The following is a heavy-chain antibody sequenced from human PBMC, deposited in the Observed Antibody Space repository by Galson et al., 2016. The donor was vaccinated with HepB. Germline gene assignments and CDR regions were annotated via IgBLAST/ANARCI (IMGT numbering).Heavy chain of an antibody. J-gene: IGHJ1*01. V-gene: IGHV3-7*03. CDR3: AKDRGGGYCSSTTCYALVFEH. CDR2: IKQDGSEK. Sequence: SLRLSCAASGFTFSNYWMSWVRQAPGKGLEWVANIKQDGSEKYYVDSVKGRFTISRDNSKNTLNLQMNSLRAEDTAVYYCAKDRGGGYCSSTTCYALVFEHWGQGTLVTVSS. CDR1: GFTFSNYW. D-gene: IGHD2-2*01.